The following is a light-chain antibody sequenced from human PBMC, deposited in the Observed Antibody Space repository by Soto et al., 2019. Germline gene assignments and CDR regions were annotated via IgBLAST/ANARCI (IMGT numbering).Light chain of an antibody. CDR1: QSVSSSN. CDR2: GAS. Sequence: EIVLTQSPGTLSLSPGERATLSCRASQSVSSSNLAWYQQRPGQAPRLLMYGASTRADDIPARFTGSGSGTEFTLTISSLQSEDFAVYYCQQYHIWPPWTSGQGTKVDIK. CDR3: QQYHIWPPWT. J-gene: IGKJ1*01. V-gene: IGKV3-15*01.